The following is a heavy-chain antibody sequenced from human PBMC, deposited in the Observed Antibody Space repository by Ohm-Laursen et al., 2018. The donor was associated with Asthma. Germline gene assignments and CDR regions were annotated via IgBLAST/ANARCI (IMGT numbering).Heavy chain of an antibody. CDR2: ISTASTFI. Sequence: SLRLSCAASGYTFSRYSIHWVRQVPGKGLEWVASISTASTFIYYADSVRGRFTTSRDNAKNSVYLQMNSLRAEDTAVYYCAKLGWNAVGFDYWGQGTLVTVSS. V-gene: IGHV3-21*01. CDR3: AKLGWNAVGFDY. D-gene: IGHD1-1*01. CDR1: GYTFSRYS. J-gene: IGHJ4*02.